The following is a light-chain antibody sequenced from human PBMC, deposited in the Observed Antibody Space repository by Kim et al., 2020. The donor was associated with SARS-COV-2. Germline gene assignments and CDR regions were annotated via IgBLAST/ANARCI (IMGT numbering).Light chain of an antibody. J-gene: IGKJ4*01. CDR2: ETS. Sequence: EIVLTQSPATLSLSPGERATLSCRASQSVGNSLAWFQQKPGQAPRLLIFETSNRATGIPARFSGSGSGTAFTLTISSLEPEDFAVYYCQQRYNWPLTFGGATKVDIK. CDR1: QSVGNS. CDR3: QQRYNWPLT. V-gene: IGKV3-11*01.